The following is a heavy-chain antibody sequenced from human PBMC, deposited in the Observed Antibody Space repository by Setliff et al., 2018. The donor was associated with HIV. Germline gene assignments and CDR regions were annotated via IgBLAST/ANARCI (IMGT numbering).Heavy chain of an antibody. CDR1: GASLSGYY. CDR2: IHHSGST. CDR3: ARAGGTGGFDF. Sequence: ASETLSLTCAVYGASLSGYYWSWIRQPPGKGLEWIGEIHHSGSTYYNPSLRSRVTISLQTSKNQFSLKLTSVTAADTAVYYCARAGGTGGFDFWGHGALVTVSS. D-gene: IGHD1-7*01. V-gene: IGHV4-34*01. J-gene: IGHJ4*01.